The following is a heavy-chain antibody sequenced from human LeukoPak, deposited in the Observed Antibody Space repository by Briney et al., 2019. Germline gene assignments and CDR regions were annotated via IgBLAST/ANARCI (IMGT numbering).Heavy chain of an antibody. D-gene: IGHD3-22*01. Sequence: GSLRLSCAASGFTFSTYAMSWVRQAPGKGLEWVSSITGTGGNIYSADSVRGRFTISRDNSKNTLYLQMNSLRAEDTAVYYCARGLYSSGYYLGYWGQGTLVTVSS. CDR1: GFTFSTYA. CDR3: ARGLYSSGYYLGY. J-gene: IGHJ4*02. V-gene: IGHV3-23*01. CDR2: ITGTGGNI.